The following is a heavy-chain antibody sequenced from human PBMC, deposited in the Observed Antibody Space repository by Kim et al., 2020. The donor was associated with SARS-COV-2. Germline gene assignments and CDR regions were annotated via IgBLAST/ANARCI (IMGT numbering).Heavy chain of an antibody. Sequence: SETLSLTCAVYGGSFSGYYWSWIRQPPGKGLEWIGEINHSGSTNYNPSLKSRVTISVDTSKNQFSLKLSSVTAADTAVYYCARMRGDDYGGKDWGQGTLVTVSS. J-gene: IGHJ4*02. V-gene: IGHV4-34*01. CDR1: GGSFSGYY. CDR3: ARMRGDDYGGKD. CDR2: INHSGST. D-gene: IGHD4-17*01.